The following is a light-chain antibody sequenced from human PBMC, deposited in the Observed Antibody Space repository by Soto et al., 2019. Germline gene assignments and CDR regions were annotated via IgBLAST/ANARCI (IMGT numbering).Light chain of an antibody. V-gene: IGKV1-33*01. Sequence: DIQMTQSPSSLSASVGDRVTITCQASHDITSFLNWYQHKPGRAPKLLIYDASILEAGVPTRFSESGSGTLFPSPTTTLHPDAVPTYYFHHCNFPPIFGPGTTVDFK. CDR3: HHCNFPPI. CDR1: HDITSF. J-gene: IGKJ3*01. CDR2: DAS.